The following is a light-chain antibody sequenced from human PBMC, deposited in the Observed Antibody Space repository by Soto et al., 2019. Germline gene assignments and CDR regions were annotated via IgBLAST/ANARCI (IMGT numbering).Light chain of an antibody. CDR1: SSDVGGYNF. CDR2: DVS. J-gene: IGLJ1*01. Sequence: QSALTQPAPVSGSPGQSITISCTGTSSDVGGYNFVSWYQHHPGKAPKLIIYDVSNRPSGVSNRFSGSKSGNTASLTISGLQAEDEADYYCTSYTSSITYVFGTGTKLTVL. CDR3: TSYTSSITYV. V-gene: IGLV2-14*03.